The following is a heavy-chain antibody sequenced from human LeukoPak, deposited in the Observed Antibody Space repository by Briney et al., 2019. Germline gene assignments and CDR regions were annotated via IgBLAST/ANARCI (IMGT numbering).Heavy chain of an antibody. CDR2: INHSGST. V-gene: IGHV4-34*01. D-gene: IGHD3-10*01. CDR3: ARGLRFSVRGVIIIKQSSRWFDP. CDR1: VGSFSGYY. J-gene: IGHJ5*02. Sequence: SETLSLTCAVYVGSFSGYYWSWIRQPPGKGLDWIGEINHSGSTNYNPSLKSRVTISVDTSKNQFSLKLSSVTAADTAVYYCARGLRFSVRGVIIIKQSSRWFDPWGQGTLVTVSS.